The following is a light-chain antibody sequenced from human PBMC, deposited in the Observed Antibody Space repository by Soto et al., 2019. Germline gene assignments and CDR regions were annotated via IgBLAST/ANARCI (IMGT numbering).Light chain of an antibody. CDR2: EVS. J-gene: IGLJ1*01. V-gene: IGLV2-14*01. CDR3: SSYTSSNTLYV. CDR1: SSDVGGYDY. Sequence: QSALTQPASVSGSPGQSTTISCTGTSSDVGGYDYVSWYQQHPDKAPKLMIYEVSNRPSGVSSRFSGSKSGNTASLTISGLQAEDEADYYCSSYTSSNTLYVFGTGTKLTVL.